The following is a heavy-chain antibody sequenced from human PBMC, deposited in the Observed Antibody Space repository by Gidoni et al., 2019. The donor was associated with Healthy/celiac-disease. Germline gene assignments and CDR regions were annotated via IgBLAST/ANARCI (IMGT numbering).Heavy chain of an antibody. CDR1: GFTFSSYA. V-gene: IGHV3-23*01. Sequence: EVQLLESGGGLVQPGGSLRLSCAASGFTFSSYAMRWVRQAPGKGLEWVSAISGSGGSTYYADSVKGRFTISRDNSKNTLYLQMNSLRAEDTAVYYCAKDLASHSYGPNEYYYYGMDVWGQGTTVTVSS. D-gene: IGHD5-18*01. J-gene: IGHJ6*02. CDR3: AKDLASHSYGPNEYYYYGMDV. CDR2: ISGSGGST.